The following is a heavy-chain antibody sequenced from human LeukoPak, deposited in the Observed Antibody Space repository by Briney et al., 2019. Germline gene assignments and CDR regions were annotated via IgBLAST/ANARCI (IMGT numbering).Heavy chain of an antibody. CDR3: ASLSQYPSAWFDP. CDR1: GFHFNNYW. V-gene: IGHV3-74*01. D-gene: IGHD2/OR15-2a*01. CDR2: INSDGSTT. Sequence: GSLRLACAASGFHFNNYWMHWVRQTPGKGLEWVSRINSDGSTTTYADSVKGRFTISRDNTKNMLYLQMNSLTAEDTAMYYCASLSQYPSAWFDPWGQGTLVTVSS. J-gene: IGHJ5*02.